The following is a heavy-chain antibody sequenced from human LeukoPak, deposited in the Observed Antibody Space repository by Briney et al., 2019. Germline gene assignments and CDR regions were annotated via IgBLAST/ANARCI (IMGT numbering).Heavy chain of an antibody. CDR2: IKQDGSEK. D-gene: IGHD3-16*02. J-gene: IGHJ4*02. CDR3: VRDREWKSLDD. CDR1: GFTFSSSW. V-gene: IGHV3-7*01. Sequence: GGSLRLFCAASGFTFSSSWMSWVRQAPGRGLEWVANIKQDGSEKYYVDSVKGRFTISRDNAKNSLYLQMNSLRAEDTAMYYCVRDREWKSLDDWGQGTLVTVSS.